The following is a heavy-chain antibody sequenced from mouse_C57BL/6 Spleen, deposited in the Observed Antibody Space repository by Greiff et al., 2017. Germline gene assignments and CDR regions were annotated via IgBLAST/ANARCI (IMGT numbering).Heavy chain of an antibody. V-gene: IGHV1-50*01. CDR3: AKANFFAY. D-gene: IGHD3-2*02. Sequence: QVQLKQPGAELVKPGASVKLSCKASGYTFTSYWMQWVKQRPGQGLEWIGEIDPSDSYTNYNQKFKGKATLTVDTSSSTAYMQLSSLPSEDSAVYYCAKANFFAYWGQGTLVTVSA. CDR2: IDPSDSYT. J-gene: IGHJ3*01. CDR1: GYTFTSYW.